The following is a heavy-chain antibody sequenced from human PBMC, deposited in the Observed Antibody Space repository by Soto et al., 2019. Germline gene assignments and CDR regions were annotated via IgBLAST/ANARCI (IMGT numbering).Heavy chain of an antibody. CDR1: GGSISSYY. J-gene: IGHJ5*02. CDR3: ARTGSELWFGETNWFDP. Sequence: SETLSLTCTVSGGSISSYYWSWIRQPPGKGLEWIGYIYYSGSTNYNPSLKSRVTISVDTSKNQFSLKLSSVTAADTAVYYCARTGSELWFGETNWFDPWGQGTLVTVSS. V-gene: IGHV4-59*08. CDR2: IYYSGST. D-gene: IGHD3-10*01.